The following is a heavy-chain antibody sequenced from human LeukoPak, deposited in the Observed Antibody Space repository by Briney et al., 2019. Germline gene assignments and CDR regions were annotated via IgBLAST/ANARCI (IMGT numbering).Heavy chain of an antibody. D-gene: IGHD3-22*01. Sequence: ASVKVSCKASGYTFTSYAMHWVRQAPGQRLEWMGWINAGNGNTKYSQKFQGRVTITRDTSASTAYMELSSLKASDTAMYYCARRDSSGYYYDYWGQGTLVTVSS. CDR3: ARRDSSGYYYDY. J-gene: IGHJ4*02. CDR1: GYTFTSYA. V-gene: IGHV1-3*01. CDR2: INAGNGNT.